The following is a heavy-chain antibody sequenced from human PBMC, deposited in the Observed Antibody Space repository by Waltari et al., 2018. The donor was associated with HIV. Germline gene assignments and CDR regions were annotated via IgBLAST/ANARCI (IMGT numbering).Heavy chain of an antibody. CDR1: GFTFSTYA. CDR2: ISNDGSNK. J-gene: IGHJ4*02. V-gene: IGHV3-30*04. Sequence: QVQLVESGGGVVQPGRSLRLSCEASGFTFSTYAIHWFRQAPGKGLEWVAIISNDGSNKYYGDSVKGRFTISRDDSKNTLYLQMNTLRPEDTAVYYCARGRASSWSAYQYWGQGTLVTVSS. D-gene: IGHD3-3*01. CDR3: ARGRASSWSAYQY.